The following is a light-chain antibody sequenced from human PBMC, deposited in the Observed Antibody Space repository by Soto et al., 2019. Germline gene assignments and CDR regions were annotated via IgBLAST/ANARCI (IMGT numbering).Light chain of an antibody. CDR3: AAWDDSLNWV. CDR2: SNN. J-gene: IGLJ3*02. V-gene: IGLV1-44*01. Sequence: QSVLTQPPSASGTPGQRATISCSGSNSNIGSDTVNWYQHLPGTAPKLVIHSNNQRPSGVPDRFSASKSGTSAALVISGLQSEDEADYYCAAWDDSLNWVFGGGTKLTV. CDR1: NSNIGSDT.